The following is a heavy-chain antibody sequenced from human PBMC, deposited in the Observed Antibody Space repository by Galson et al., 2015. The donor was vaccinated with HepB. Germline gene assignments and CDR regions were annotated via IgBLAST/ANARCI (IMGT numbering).Heavy chain of an antibody. CDR2: ISSSNSTI. CDR3: ARDRLYGSSSWYRAVDS. V-gene: IGHV3-48*02. CDR1: GFTFNTYS. D-gene: IGHD6-13*01. Sequence: SLRLSCAASGFTFNTYSMHWVRQAPGKGLEWVSYISSSNSTIHYADSVKGRFTISRDNAKNSLYLQMNSLRDEDTAVYYCARDRLYGSSSWYRAVDSWGQGTLVTVSS. J-gene: IGHJ4*02.